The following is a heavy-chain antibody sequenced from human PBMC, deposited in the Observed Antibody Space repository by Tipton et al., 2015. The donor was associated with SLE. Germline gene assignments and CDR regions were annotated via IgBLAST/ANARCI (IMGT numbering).Heavy chain of an antibody. CDR2: IYHSGST. D-gene: IGHD4-17*01. Sequence: TLSLTCTVSGGSIRSYYWSWIRQPPGKGLEWIGSIYHSGSTYYNPSLKSRVTISVDTSKNQFSLKLSSVTAADTAVYYCARPMDYAGYFQHWGQGTLVTVSS. V-gene: IGHV4-38-2*02. CDR3: ARPMDYAGYFQH. J-gene: IGHJ1*01. CDR1: GGSIRSYY.